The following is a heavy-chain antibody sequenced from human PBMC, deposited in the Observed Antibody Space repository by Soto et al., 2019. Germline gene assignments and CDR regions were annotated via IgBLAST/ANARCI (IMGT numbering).Heavy chain of an antibody. CDR2: IYYSGST. D-gene: IGHD5-18*01. CDR3: ARGGYSYGLLPLDY. J-gene: IGHJ4*02. V-gene: IGHV4-59*01. CDR1: GGSISSYY. Sequence: ETLSLTCTVSGGSISSYYWSWIRQPPGKGLEWIGYIYYSGSTNYNPSLKSRVTISVDTSKNQFSLKLSSVTAADTAVYYCARGGYSYGLLPLDYWGQGTLVTVSS.